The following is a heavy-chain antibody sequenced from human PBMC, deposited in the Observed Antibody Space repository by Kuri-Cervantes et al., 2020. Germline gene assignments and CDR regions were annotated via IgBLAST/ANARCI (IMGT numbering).Heavy chain of an antibody. Sequence: SVKVSCKASGCTFSSYAISWVRQAPGQGLEWMGGIIPTFGTANYAQKFQGRVTITADESTSTAYMEQSSLRSEDTAVYYCARDLGYCSSTSCWWFDPWGQGTLVTVSS. V-gene: IGHV1-69*13. D-gene: IGHD2-2*01. CDR3: ARDLGYCSSTSCWWFDP. J-gene: IGHJ5*02. CDR1: GCTFSSYA. CDR2: IIPTFGTA.